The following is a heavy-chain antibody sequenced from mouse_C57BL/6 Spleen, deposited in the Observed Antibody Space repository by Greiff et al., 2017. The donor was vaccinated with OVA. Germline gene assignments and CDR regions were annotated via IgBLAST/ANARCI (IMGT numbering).Heavy chain of an antibody. CDR3: ARSPYGDDFAWFAY. Sequence: VKLQQPGAELVKPGASVKLSCKASGYTFTSYWITWVKQRPGQGLEWIGDIYPGSGSTNYNEKFKSKATLTVDTSSSTAYMQLSSLTSEDSSVYYCARSPYGDDFAWFAYWGQGTLVTVSA. J-gene: IGHJ3*01. CDR2: IYPGSGST. CDR1: GYTFTSYW. V-gene: IGHV1-55*01. D-gene: IGHD2-2*01.